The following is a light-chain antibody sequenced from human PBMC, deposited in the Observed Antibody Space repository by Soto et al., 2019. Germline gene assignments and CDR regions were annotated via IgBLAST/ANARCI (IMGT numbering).Light chain of an antibody. Sequence: QSVLTQPPSVSGAPGQRFPIPCPGAAPPSGAGYEVHWYRHLPGTVPKLILYNTNSRPSGVPDRFSGSKSGTSASLVITGLQPDDEADYYCQSYDFTQTAWVFGGGTKLTVL. CDR1: APPSGAGYE. CDR2: NTN. CDR3: QSYDFTQTAWV. J-gene: IGLJ3*02. V-gene: IGLV1-40*01.